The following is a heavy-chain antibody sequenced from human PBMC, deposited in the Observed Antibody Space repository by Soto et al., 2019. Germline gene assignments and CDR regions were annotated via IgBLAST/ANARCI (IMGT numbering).Heavy chain of an antibody. V-gene: IGHV3-73*01. J-gene: IGHJ3*02. D-gene: IGHD4-17*01. CDR1: GFTFSGSA. Sequence: EVQLVESGGGLVQPGGSLKLSCAASGFTFSGSAMHWVRQASGKGLEWVGRIRSKANSYATAYAASVKGRFTISRDDSKNTAYLQMNSLKTEDTAVYYCTRPPRPSLSYGDDAFDIWGQGTMVTVSS. CDR3: TRPPRPSLSYGDDAFDI. CDR2: IRSKANSYAT.